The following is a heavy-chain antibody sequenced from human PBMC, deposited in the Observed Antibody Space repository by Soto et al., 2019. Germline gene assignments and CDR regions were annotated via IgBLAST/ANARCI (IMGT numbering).Heavy chain of an antibody. CDR2: ISYDGSNK. Sequence: GGSLRLSCAASGFTFSSYAMHWVRQAPGKGLEWVAVISYDGSNKYYADSVKGRFTISRDNSKKTLYLQMNSLRAEDTAVYYCARDGDSSWYSLIAVAGTIDIVGAFDIWGQGTMVTVSS. J-gene: IGHJ3*02. CDR1: GFTFSSYA. V-gene: IGHV3-30-3*01. D-gene: IGHD6-19*01. CDR3: ARDGDSSWYSLIAVAGTIDIVGAFDI.